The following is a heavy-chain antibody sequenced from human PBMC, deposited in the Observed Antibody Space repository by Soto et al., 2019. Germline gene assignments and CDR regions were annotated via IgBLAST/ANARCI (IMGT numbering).Heavy chain of an antibody. J-gene: IGHJ6*02. Sequence: PSETLSLTCAVYGGSFSGYYWSWIRQPPGKGLEWSGEINHSGSTNYNPSLKSRVTISVDTSKNQFSLKLSSVTAADTAVYYCARNRKVTAILYYYYYGMDVWGQGTTVTVSS. CDR3: ARNRKVTAILYYYYYGMDV. V-gene: IGHV4-34*01. D-gene: IGHD2-21*02. CDR1: GGSFSGYY. CDR2: INHSGST.